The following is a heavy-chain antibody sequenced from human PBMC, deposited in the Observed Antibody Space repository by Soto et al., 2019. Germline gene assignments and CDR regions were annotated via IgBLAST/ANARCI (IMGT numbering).Heavy chain of an antibody. J-gene: IGHJ4*02. CDR3: ATSDCGGDCYRDYYFDY. CDR2: TYYRSKWYN. V-gene: IGHV6-1*01. Sequence: QVPLQQSGPGLVKPSQTLSLTCAISGDSVSSNSAAWNWIRQSPSRGLEWLGRTYYRSKWYNDYAVSVKSRITINPDTSKNQFSLQLNSVTPEDTAVYYCATSDCGGDCYRDYYFDYWGQGTLVTVSS. CDR1: GDSVSSNSAA. D-gene: IGHD2-21*01.